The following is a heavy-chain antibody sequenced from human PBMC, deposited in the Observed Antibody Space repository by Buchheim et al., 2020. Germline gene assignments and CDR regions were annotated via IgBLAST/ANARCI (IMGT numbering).Heavy chain of an antibody. CDR1: GFTFSDYG. V-gene: IGHV3-33*01. J-gene: IGHJ6*03. Sequence: QVQLVESGGGVVQPGGSLRLSCAASGFTFSDYGMHWVRQTPGRGLEWVALIWYDGSSKYYADSVKGRFTISRDNSENTLYLQMESLRAEDTGVYYCSSLGDYGDYGVGFYYYYLDVWGEGTT. CDR2: IWYDGSSK. CDR3: SSLGDYGDYGVGFYYYYLDV. D-gene: IGHD4-17*01.